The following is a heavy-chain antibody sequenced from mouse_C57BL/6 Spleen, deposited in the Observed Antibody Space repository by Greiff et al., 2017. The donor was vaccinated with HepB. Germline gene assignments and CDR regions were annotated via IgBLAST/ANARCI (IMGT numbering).Heavy chain of an antibody. CDR2: INPYNGDT. CDR3: AREYDYDVRYFDV. Sequence: VQLQQSGPELVKPGDSVKISCKASGYSFTGYFMNWVMQSHGKSLEWIGRINPYNGDTFYNQKFKGKATLTVDKSSSTAHMELRSLTSEDSAVYYCAREYDYDVRYFDVWGTGTTVTVSS. CDR1: GYSFTGYF. D-gene: IGHD2-4*01. V-gene: IGHV1-20*01. J-gene: IGHJ1*03.